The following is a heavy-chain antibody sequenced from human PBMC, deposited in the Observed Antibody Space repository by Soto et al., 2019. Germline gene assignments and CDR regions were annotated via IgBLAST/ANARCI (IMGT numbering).Heavy chain of an antibody. D-gene: IGHD6-19*01. CDR3: ARVPYSSGWMGPYYYGMDV. Sequence: LRLSCAASGFTFSSYSMNWVRQAPGKGLEWVSSISSSSSYIYYADSVKGRFTISRDNAKNSLYLQMNSLRAEDTAVYYCARVPYSSGWMGPYYYGMDVWGQGTTVTV. J-gene: IGHJ6*02. CDR2: ISSSSSYI. V-gene: IGHV3-21*01. CDR1: GFTFSSYS.